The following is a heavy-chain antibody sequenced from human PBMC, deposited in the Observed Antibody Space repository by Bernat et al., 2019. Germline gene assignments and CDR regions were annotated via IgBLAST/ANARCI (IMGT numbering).Heavy chain of an antibody. CDR2: IRSKAYGGTT. Sequence: EVQLVESGGGLVQPGRSLRLPCTASGFTFGDYAMSWVRQAPGKGLEWVGFIRSKAYGGTTEYAASVKGRFTISRDDSKSIAYLQMNSLKTEDTAVYYCTREADYPFDYWGQGTLVTVSS. D-gene: IGHD4-17*01. CDR1: GFTFGDYA. J-gene: IGHJ4*02. CDR3: TREADYPFDY. V-gene: IGHV3-49*04.